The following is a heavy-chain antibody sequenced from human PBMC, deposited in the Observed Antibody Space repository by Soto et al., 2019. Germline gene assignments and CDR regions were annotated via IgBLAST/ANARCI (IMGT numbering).Heavy chain of an antibody. J-gene: IGHJ4*02. CDR2: IGGSGGST. CDR1: GFTFSSYA. V-gene: IGHV3-23*01. D-gene: IGHD6-6*01. Sequence: GGSLRLSCAASGFTFSSYAMSWVRQAPGKGLEWVSAIGGSGGSTYYADSVKGRFTISRDNSKNTLYLQMNSLRAEDTAVYYCAKGKAQQLVGYFDYWGQGTLVTVSS. CDR3: AKGKAQQLVGYFDY.